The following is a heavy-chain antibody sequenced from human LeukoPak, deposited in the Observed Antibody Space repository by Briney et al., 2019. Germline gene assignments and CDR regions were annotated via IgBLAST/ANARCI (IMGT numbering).Heavy chain of an antibody. CDR1: GFTFSSYG. CDR2: IRYDGSNK. J-gene: IGHJ6*03. D-gene: IGHD3-10*01. Sequence: SGGSLRLSCAASGFTFSSYGMHWVRQAPGKGLEWVAFIRYDGSNKYYADSVKGRFTISRDNSKNTLYLQMNSLRAEDTAVYYCAKSALLWFGEFPTGDYYMDVWGKGTTVTISS. V-gene: IGHV3-30*02. CDR3: AKSALLWFGEFPTGDYYMDV.